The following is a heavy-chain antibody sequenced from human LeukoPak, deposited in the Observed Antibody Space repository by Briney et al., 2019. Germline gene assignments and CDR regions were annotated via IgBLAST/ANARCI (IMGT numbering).Heavy chain of an antibody. CDR3: SRGSHIVGDTASFDI. J-gene: IGHJ4*02. Sequence: GGSLRLSCAASGFTFTSYAVNWVRQAPGKGVVWVSSISSRGTYTSYADSLEGGFTISRDNAQNSLYLQMNSLRAEDTAVYYCSRGSHIVGDTASFDIWGQGTLVIVSP. V-gene: IGHV3-21*01. CDR2: ISSRGTYT. CDR1: GFTFTSYA. D-gene: IGHD1-26*01.